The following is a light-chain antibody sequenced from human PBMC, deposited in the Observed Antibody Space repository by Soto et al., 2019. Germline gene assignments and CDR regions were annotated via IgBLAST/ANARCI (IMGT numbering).Light chain of an antibody. CDR3: QQRSNSWT. CDR2: DAS. J-gene: IGKJ1*01. CDR1: QSVSSY. Sequence: EIVLTQSPGTLSLSPGERATLSCRASQSVSSYLAWYQQRPGQAPRLLIYDASNRATGIPARFSGSGSGTDFTRTISSLEPEDFAVYYCQQRSNSWTFGQGTKVEIK. V-gene: IGKV3-11*01.